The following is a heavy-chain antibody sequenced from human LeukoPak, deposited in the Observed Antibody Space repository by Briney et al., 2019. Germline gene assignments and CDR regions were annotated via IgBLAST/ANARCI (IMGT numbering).Heavy chain of an antibody. CDR1: GYTFSTYD. D-gene: IGHD6-13*01. CDR2: ISAYNGNT. Sequence: ASVKVSCKASGYTFSTYDINWVRQATGQGLEWMGWISAYNGNTNYAQKLQGRVTMTTDTSTSTAYMELRSLRSDDTAVYYCARDGVIAAEYWGQGTLVTVSS. CDR3: ARDGVIAAEY. J-gene: IGHJ4*02. V-gene: IGHV1-18*01.